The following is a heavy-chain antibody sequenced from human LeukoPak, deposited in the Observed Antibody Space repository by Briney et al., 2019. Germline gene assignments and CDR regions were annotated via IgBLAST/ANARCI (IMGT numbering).Heavy chain of an antibody. Sequence: GGSLRLSCAASGFTFSSYVMHWVRQAPGKGLEWVAIISYDGSNEYYADSVKGRFTISRDNSKNTLYLQMNSLRAEDMAVYYCARDGGYCSGGSCYPGYFDLWGRGTLVTVSS. CDR2: ISYDGSNE. J-gene: IGHJ2*01. D-gene: IGHD2-15*01. CDR1: GFTFSSYV. V-gene: IGHV3-30*04. CDR3: ARDGGYCSGGSCYPGYFDL.